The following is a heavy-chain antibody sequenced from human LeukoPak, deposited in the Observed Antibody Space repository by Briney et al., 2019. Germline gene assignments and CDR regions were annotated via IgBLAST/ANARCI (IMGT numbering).Heavy chain of an antibody. CDR1: GGSFSGYY. D-gene: IGHD4-23*01. CDR2: INHSGST. V-gene: IGHV4-34*01. J-gene: IGHJ4*02. CDR3: ARGRRWLDY. Sequence: SETLSLTCAVYGGSFSGYYWSWIRQPPGKGLEWIGEINHSGSTNYNPSLKSRVTISVDTSKNQFSLKLSSVTAADTAVYYCARGRRWLDYWGQGTLVTVSS.